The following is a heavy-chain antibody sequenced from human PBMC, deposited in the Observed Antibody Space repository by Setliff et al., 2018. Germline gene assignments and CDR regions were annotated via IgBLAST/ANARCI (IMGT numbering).Heavy chain of an antibody. V-gene: IGHV4-39*01. Sequence: LSLTCGVSGGGGSFSAYYWSWIRQPPGKGLEWIGSINYSGITYYSPSLKSRVIVSVDTSKNQFSLKLSSVTAADTAVYYCARLPGYCNGGNCYGYYTFDIWGQGTMVTVSS. CDR1: GGGGSFSAYY. CDR2: INYSGIT. D-gene: IGHD2-15*01. CDR3: ARLPGYCNGGNCYGYYTFDI. J-gene: IGHJ3*02.